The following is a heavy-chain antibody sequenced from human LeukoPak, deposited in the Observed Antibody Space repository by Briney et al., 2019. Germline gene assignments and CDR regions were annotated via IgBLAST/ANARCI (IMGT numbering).Heavy chain of an antibody. D-gene: IGHD3-10*01. V-gene: IGHV3-33*01. CDR1: GFTFSSYG. CDR2: TWYDGSNK. Sequence: GGSLRLSCAASGFTFSSYGMHWVRQAPGKGLEWVAVTWYDGSNKYYADSVKGRFTISRDNSKNTLYLQMNSLRAEDTAVYYCASDRYYYGSGSYFFDYWGQGTLVTVSS. CDR3: ASDRYYYGSGSYFFDY. J-gene: IGHJ4*02.